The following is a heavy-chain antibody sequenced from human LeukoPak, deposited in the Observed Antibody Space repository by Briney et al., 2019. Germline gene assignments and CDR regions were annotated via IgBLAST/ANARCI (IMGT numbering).Heavy chain of an antibody. V-gene: IGHV3-72*01. J-gene: IGHJ3*02. D-gene: IGHD3-22*01. Sequence: GGSLRLSCEGQGFTFSDYILDWVRQAPGERLEWIGRIRRRSKGYTTEYAASVKGRFTVSRDDSKKSLYLQMNSLKIEDTAVYYCSRDGFPGDDSAFDIWGQGTMVTVSS. CDR1: GFTFSDYI. CDR3: SRDGFPGDDSAFDI. CDR2: IRRRSKGYTT.